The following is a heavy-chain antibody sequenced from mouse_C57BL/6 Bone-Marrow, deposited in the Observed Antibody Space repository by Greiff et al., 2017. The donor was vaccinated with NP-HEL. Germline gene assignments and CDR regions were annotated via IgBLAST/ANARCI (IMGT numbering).Heavy chain of an antibody. Sequence: EVKLQESGPVLVKPGASVKMSCKASGYTFTDYYMNWVKQSHGKSLEWIGVINPYNGGTSYNQKFKGKATLTVDKSSSTAYMELNSLTSEDSAVYYCASLALDYWGQGTTLTVSS. CDR2: INPYNGGT. V-gene: IGHV1-19*01. J-gene: IGHJ2*01. CDR3: ASLALDY. CDR1: GYTFTDYY. D-gene: IGHD3-1*01.